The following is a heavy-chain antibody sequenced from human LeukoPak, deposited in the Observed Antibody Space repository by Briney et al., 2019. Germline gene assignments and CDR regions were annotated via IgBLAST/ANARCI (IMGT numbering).Heavy chain of an antibody. CDR2: IIPIFGTA. V-gene: IGHV1-69*05. Sequence: SVKVSCKASGGTFSSYAISWVRQAPGQGLEWMGGIIPIFGTANYAQKFQGRVTMTTDTSANTAYMDLSSLRSEDTAVYYCARLSSHYGDYKVDPWGQGTLVTVSS. CDR1: GGTFSSYA. D-gene: IGHD4-17*01. CDR3: ARLSSHYGDYKVDP. J-gene: IGHJ5*02.